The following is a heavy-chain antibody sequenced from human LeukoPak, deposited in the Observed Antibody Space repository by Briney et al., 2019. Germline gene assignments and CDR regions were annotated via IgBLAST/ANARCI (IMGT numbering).Heavy chain of an antibody. J-gene: IGHJ5*02. D-gene: IGHD1-26*01. Sequence: SETLSLTCAVYGGSFSGYYWSWIRQPPGKGLEWIGEINHSGSTNYNPSLKSRVTILVDTSKNQISLKVSSVTAADTAVYFCARTGRYSGSYSTWGQGTLVTVSS. CDR3: ARTGRYSGSYST. CDR2: INHSGST. V-gene: IGHV4-34*01. CDR1: GGSFSGYY.